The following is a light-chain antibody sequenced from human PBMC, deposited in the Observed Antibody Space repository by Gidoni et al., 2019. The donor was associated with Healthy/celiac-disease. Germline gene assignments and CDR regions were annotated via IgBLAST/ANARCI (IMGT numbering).Light chain of an antibody. CDR1: KLGDKY. CDR2: QES. J-gene: IGLJ2*01. CDR3: QAWDSSTVV. Sequence: SFELTQPPSVSVSPGPTASITCSGAKLGDKYACWYQQKPGQSPVLVIYQESKRPSGIPERFSGSNSGNTATLTISGTHAMDEADYYCQAWDSSTVVFGGGTKLTVL. V-gene: IGLV3-1*01.